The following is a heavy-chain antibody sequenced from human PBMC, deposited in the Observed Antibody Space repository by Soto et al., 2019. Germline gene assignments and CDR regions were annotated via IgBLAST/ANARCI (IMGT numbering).Heavy chain of an antibody. CDR1: GFTFDDYA. V-gene: IGHV3-9*01. D-gene: IGHD4-17*01. J-gene: IGHJ6*02. CDR3: AKDRSTVNYYYYGMDV. Sequence: PGGSLRLSCEASGFTFDDYAMHWVRQAPGKGLEWVSGIGWNSGSIGYADSVKGRFTISRGNAKNSLFLQMNSLRAEDTALYYRAKDRSTVNYYYYGMDVWGQGTTVTVSS. CDR2: IGWNSGSI.